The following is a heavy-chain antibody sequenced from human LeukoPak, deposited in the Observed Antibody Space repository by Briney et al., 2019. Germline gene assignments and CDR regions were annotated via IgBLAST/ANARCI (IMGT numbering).Heavy chain of an antibody. D-gene: IGHD5-12*01. CDR2: ISSSSSYI. CDR3: ARYLATSYYYYYYMDV. Sequence: GGSLRLSCAASGFTFSSYSMDWVRQAPGKGLEWVSSISSSSSYIYYADSVKGRFTISRDNAKNSLYLQMNSLRAEDTAVYYCARYLATSYYYYYYMDVWGKGTMVTVSS. V-gene: IGHV3-21*01. CDR1: GFTFSSYS. J-gene: IGHJ6*03.